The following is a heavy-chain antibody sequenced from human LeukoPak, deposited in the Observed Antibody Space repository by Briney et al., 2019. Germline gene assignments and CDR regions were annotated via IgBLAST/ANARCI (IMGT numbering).Heavy chain of an antibody. CDR3: AKRGVVIRVILVGFHREAYYFDS. D-gene: IGHD2-21*01. J-gene: IGHJ4*02. Sequence: GGSLRLSCAVSGITLSNYGMSWVRQAPGKGQEWVAGISGSGGSTNYADSVKGRFTISRDSPKNTLFLQMNSLRAEDTAVYFCAKRGVVIRVILVGFHREAYYFDSWGQGALVTVSS. V-gene: IGHV3-23*01. CDR2: ISGSGGST. CDR1: GITLSNYG.